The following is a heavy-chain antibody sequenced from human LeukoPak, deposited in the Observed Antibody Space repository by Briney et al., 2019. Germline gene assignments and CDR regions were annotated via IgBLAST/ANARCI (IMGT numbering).Heavy chain of an antibody. CDR3: AKTSGSYYPEAFDI. CDR2: ISDSGATT. V-gene: IGHV3-23*01. D-gene: IGHD1-26*01. J-gene: IGHJ3*02. CDR1: RFTSSFTFTKYG. Sequence: GGTLRLSCAASRFTSSFTFTKYGMNWVRQAPGKGLEGVSAISDSGATTYYADSVKGRFTISRDNSKNMLYLQMNSLRVDDTAVYYCAKTSGSYYPEAFDIWGQGTMVTVSS.